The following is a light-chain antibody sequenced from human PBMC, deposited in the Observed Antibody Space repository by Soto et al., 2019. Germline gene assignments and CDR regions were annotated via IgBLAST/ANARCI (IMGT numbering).Light chain of an antibody. V-gene: IGKV3-15*01. CDR3: QQYIDWPPGT. Sequence: IVMTQSPATLSVSRGERATLSCRASQSVSSSLAWYQQRPGQAPRLLIYDTSTRAAGISARFSGSGSGTELTLTISSLQSEDFEVYDYQQYIDWPPGTFGQGTKVDIK. CDR2: DTS. CDR1: QSVSSS. J-gene: IGKJ1*01.